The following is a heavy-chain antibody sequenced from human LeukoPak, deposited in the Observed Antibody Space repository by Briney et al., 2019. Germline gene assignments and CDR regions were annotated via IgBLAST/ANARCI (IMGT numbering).Heavy chain of an antibody. V-gene: IGHV1-69*13. CDR3: AREPIIGDYCSSTSCLPWELNYFDY. Sequence: GASVKVSCKASGGTFSSYAISWVRQAPGQGLEWMGGIIPIFGTANYAQKFQGRVTITADESTSTAYMELSSLRSEDTAVYYCAREPIIGDYCSSTSCLPWELNYFDYWGQGTLVTVSS. D-gene: IGHD2-2*01. CDR2: IIPIFGTA. J-gene: IGHJ4*02. CDR1: GGTFSSYA.